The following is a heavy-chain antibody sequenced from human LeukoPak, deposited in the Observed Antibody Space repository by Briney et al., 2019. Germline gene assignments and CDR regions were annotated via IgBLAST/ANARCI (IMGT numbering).Heavy chain of an antibody. J-gene: IGHJ3*01. CDR3: ARPEGYSGYDG. V-gene: IGHV4-34*01. Sequence: PSETLSLTCAVYGGSFSGYYWSWIRQPPGKGLEWIGEINHSGSTNYNPSLKSRVTISVDTSKNQFSLKLSSVTAADTAVYYCARPEGYSGYDGWGQGTMVTVSS. CDR1: GGSFSGYY. CDR2: INHSGST. D-gene: IGHD5-12*01.